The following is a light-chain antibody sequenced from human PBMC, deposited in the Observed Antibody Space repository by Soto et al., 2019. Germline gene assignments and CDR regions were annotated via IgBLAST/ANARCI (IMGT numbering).Light chain of an antibody. CDR1: SSNIGDYT. V-gene: IGLV1-44*01. Sequence: QSVLTQPPSASGTPGQRVTICCSGGSSNIGDYTVHWFLLLPGEAPKLLIYRDNERPSGVPDRFSGSKSGTSAFLAISGLQSEDEADYYCAVWDGRLNGHVFGTGTKVTVL. CDR2: RDN. CDR3: AVWDGRLNGHV. J-gene: IGLJ1*01.